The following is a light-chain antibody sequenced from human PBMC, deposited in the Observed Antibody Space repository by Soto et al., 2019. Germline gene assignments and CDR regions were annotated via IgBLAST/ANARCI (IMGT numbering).Light chain of an antibody. V-gene: IGLV3-21*02. CDR2: DDN. Sequence: SYELTQPPSVSVAPGQTARITCGGNNIGSKSVHWYQQKPGQAPVLVVYDDNDRPSGIPERFSGSNSGNTATLTISRVEAGDEADYYCQVWGIISDHVVFGGGTKLTVL. CDR3: QVWGIISDHVV. J-gene: IGLJ2*01. CDR1: NIGSKS.